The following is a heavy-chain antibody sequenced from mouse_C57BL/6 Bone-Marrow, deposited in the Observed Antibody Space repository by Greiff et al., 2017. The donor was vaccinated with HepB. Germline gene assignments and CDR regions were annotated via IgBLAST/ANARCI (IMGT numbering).Heavy chain of an antibody. Sequence: EVQLQQSGPELVKPGASVKISCKASGYTFTDYYMNWVKQSHGKSLEWIGDINPNNGGTSYNQKFKGKATLTVDKSSSTAYMELRSLTSEDSAVYYCSSDPITTVPWYFDVWGTGTTVTVSS. J-gene: IGHJ1*03. CDR2: INPNNGGT. V-gene: IGHV1-26*01. D-gene: IGHD1-1*01. CDR3: SSDPITTVPWYFDV. CDR1: GYTFTDYY.